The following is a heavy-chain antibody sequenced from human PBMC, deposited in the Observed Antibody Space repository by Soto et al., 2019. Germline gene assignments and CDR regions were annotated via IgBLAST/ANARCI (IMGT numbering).Heavy chain of an antibody. V-gene: IGHV3-23*01. CDR1: GFTFINYA. CDR3: ARKILGSTSRPNYWYFDL. D-gene: IGHD2-2*01. Sequence: EVQLLESGGGFVQPGGSLRLSCAGSGFTFINYAMNWVRKAPGRGLEWVSSIRGGGDAAFFPDPVRGRFTISRDNSKNTVTLQMNSLGVDDTAVYYCARKILGSTSRPNYWYFDLWGRGTLVTVSS. J-gene: IGHJ2*01. CDR2: IRGGGDAA.